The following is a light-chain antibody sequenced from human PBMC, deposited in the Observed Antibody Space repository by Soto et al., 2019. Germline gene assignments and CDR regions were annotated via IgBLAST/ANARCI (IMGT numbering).Light chain of an antibody. CDR1: QSVRSN. CDR3: HQRQSWPRT. V-gene: IGKV3D-15*01. Sequence: EIVMTQSPATLSVSPGERATLSCRASQSVRSNFAWYQQKPGQAPRLLIYGASNRAAGIPARFSASGSGTDFTLTISDVQPEDFALYYCHQRQSWPRTFGQGTKVDIK. CDR2: GAS. J-gene: IGKJ1*01.